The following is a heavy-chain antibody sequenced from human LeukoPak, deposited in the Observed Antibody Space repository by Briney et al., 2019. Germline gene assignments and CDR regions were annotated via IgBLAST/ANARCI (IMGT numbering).Heavy chain of an antibody. J-gene: IGHJ4*02. V-gene: IGHV3-20*04. CDR2: INWNGGST. D-gene: IGHD2-15*01. CDR3: ARSVAASRDY. Sequence: GXXLRLSCAASGFTFDDYGMSWDRQAPGKGLEWVSGINWNGGSTGYADSVKGRFTISRDNAKNSLYLQMNSLRAEDTALYYCARSVAASRDYWGQGTLVTVSS. CDR1: GFTFDDYG.